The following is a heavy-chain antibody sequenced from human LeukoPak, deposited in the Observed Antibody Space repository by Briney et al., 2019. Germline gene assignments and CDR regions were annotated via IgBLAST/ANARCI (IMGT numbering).Heavy chain of an antibody. CDR2: INHSGYT. Sequence: SETLSLTCAVYGESFSGYFWSWIRQPPGKRLEWIGEINHSGYTNYNPSLKSRVTISVDTSKKQFSLRLSSVTAADTAVYYCARFPGGAEYRHYYYMDVWGKGTTVTISS. CDR1: GESFSGYF. J-gene: IGHJ6*03. D-gene: IGHD1-14*01. V-gene: IGHV4-34*01. CDR3: ARFPGGAEYRHYYYMDV.